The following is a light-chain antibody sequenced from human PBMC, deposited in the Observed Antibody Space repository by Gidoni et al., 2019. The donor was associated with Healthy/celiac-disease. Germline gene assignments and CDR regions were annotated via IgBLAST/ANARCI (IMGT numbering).Light chain of an antibody. V-gene: IGKV1-5*03. CDR2: KAS. Sequence: DIQMTQSPSTLSASVGDRVTITCRASQSISSWLAWYQQKPGKAPKLVIYKASSLESGVPSRFSGSGSGTEFTFTISSLQPDDFATYYCQQYNSYPYTFGQXTKLEIK. J-gene: IGKJ2*01. CDR1: QSISSW. CDR3: QQYNSYPYT.